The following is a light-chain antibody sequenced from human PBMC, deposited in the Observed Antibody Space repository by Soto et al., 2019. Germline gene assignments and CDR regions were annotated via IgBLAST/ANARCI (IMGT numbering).Light chain of an antibody. Sequence: IVLTQYPGTLSLSPAERATLSCRASQSVSSYLAWYQQKPGQAPRLLIYDASNRATGIPARFSGSGSGTDFTLTISSLEPEDFAVYYCQQRSNWLTFGGGTKVDIK. CDR1: QSVSSY. V-gene: IGKV3-11*01. J-gene: IGKJ4*01. CDR2: DAS. CDR3: QQRSNWLT.